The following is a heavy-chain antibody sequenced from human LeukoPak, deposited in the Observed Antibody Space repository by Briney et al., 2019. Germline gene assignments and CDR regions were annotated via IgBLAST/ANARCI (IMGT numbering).Heavy chain of an antibody. J-gene: IGHJ3*02. V-gene: IGHV1-69*05. CDR1: GGTFSSYA. Sequence: ASVKVSCKASGGTFSSYAISGVRQAPGQGLEWMGRIIPIFGTANYAQKFQGRVTITTDESTSTAYMELSSLRSEDTAVYYCASGIVFDAFDIWGQGTMVTVSS. D-gene: IGHD1-1*01. CDR3: ASGIVFDAFDI. CDR2: IIPIFGTA.